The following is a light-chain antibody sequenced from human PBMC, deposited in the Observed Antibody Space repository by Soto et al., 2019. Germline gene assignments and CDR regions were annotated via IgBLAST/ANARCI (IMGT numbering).Light chain of an antibody. CDR1: QGISSY. CDR3: QQLYSYPRT. V-gene: IGKV1-9*01. J-gene: IGKJ3*01. Sequence: IQLTQSPSSLSASAGDRVTITCRASQGISSYLAWYQQKPGKAPKPLMHSASTLQSGVPSRFSGSGSGTEFTLTISSLQPEDFETSYCQQLYSYPRTFGPGTKVDI. CDR2: SAS.